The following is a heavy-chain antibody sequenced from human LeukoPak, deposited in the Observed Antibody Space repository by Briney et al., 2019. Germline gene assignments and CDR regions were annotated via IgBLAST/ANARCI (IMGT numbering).Heavy chain of an antibody. CDR3: ARQRWGIRGVLDY. CDR2: IYYSGST. Sequence: PSETLSLTCTVSGGSISSYYWSWIRQPPGKGLEWIGYIYYSGSTNYNPSLKSRVTISVDTSKNQFSLNLSSVTAADTAVYYCARQRWGIRGVLDYWGQGTLVTVSS. CDR1: GGSISSYY. D-gene: IGHD3-10*01. V-gene: IGHV4-59*08. J-gene: IGHJ4*02.